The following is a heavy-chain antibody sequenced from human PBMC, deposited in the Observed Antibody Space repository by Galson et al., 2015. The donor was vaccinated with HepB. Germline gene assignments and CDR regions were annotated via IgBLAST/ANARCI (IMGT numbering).Heavy chain of an antibody. J-gene: IGHJ4*02. CDR2: ISAYNGNT. D-gene: IGHD4-17*01. CDR3: ARDTSYSDSSLSY. CDR1: GYTFNTYG. V-gene: IGHV1-18*01. Sequence: SVKVSCKASGYTFNTYGISWVRQAPGQGLEWMGWISAYNGNTNYAQKVQGRVTMTTDTSTSTAYMELRSLRSDDTAVYYCARDTSYSDSSLSYWGQGTLVTVSS.